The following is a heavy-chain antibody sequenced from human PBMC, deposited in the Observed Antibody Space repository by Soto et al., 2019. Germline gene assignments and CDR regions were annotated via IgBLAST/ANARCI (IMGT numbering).Heavy chain of an antibody. CDR2: IVVGSGNT. Sequence: SVNVSCKASGFTFTNSAMQWVRHARGQRLEWIGWIVVGSGNTNYAQKFQGRVTITRDKSTSTAYMELSSLVSEDTAVYYCAADSHFWSGNYHFDYWGQGTLVTVSS. CDR3: AADSHFWSGNYHFDY. CDR1: GFTFTNSA. J-gene: IGHJ4*02. D-gene: IGHD3-3*02. V-gene: IGHV1-58*02.